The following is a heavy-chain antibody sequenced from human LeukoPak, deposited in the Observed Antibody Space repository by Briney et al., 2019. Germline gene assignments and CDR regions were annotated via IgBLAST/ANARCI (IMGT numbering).Heavy chain of an antibody. V-gene: IGHV4-39*01. CDR3: ARHSYDYVWGSYRFDY. J-gene: IGHJ4*02. CDR1: GGSISTSNYY. CDR2: IFYSGST. D-gene: IGHD3-16*02. Sequence: SETLSLTCTVSGGSISTSNYYWGWIRQPPGKGLEWIGNIFYSGSTYYSPSLRSRVTISLDTSRNQFSLKLNSVTAADTAVYYCARHSYDYVWGSYRFDYWGQGTLVTVSS.